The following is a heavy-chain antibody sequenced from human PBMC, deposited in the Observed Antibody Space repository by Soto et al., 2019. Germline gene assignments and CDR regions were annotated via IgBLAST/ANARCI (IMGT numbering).Heavy chain of an antibody. J-gene: IGHJ4*02. CDR1: GFTFSDYY. V-gene: IGHV3-11*01. CDR3: ARPRAYHYYDSSGIDY. Sequence: GGSLRLSCAASGFTFSDYYMTWIRQAPGKGLEWVSHISSSGSTIYYADSVKGRFTISRDNAKNSLYLQMNSLRAEDTAVYYCARPRAYHYYDSSGIDYWGQGTLVTVSS. D-gene: IGHD3-22*01. CDR2: ISSSGSTI.